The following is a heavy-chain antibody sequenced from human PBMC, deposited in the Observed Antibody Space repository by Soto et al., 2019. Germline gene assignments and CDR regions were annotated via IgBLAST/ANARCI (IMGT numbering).Heavy chain of an antibody. CDR1: GGSIRSFY. D-gene: IGHD6-13*01. J-gene: IGHJ4*02. CDR2: IYYSVST. Sequence: SETLSLTCTVSGGSIRSFYWSWIWQPPVKGLEWIRYIYYSVSTNDNPSLKSRVTISVDTSKNQFSLKLSSVTAADTAVYYCARDFKRYSSPPGPLEYWGLGTLVTVS. CDR3: ARDFKRYSSPPGPLEY. V-gene: IGHV4-59*12.